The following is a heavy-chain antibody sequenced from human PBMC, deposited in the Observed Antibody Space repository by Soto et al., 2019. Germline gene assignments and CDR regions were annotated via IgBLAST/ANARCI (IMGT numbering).Heavy chain of an antibody. CDR3: AKDHSDHGYRSGPSFDS. J-gene: IGHJ4*02. CDR2: ISGSGGSI. CDR1: GFTFSSHA. D-gene: IGHD6-19*01. Sequence: EVQLLESGGGLAQPGGSLRLSCAASGFTFSSHAMSWVRQAPGKGLEWVSGISGSGGSIYYADSARGRFIISRDNSKNTLYLQMTRLRAEDTAVYYCAKDHSDHGYRSGPSFDSLGQGTLVTVSS. V-gene: IGHV3-23*01.